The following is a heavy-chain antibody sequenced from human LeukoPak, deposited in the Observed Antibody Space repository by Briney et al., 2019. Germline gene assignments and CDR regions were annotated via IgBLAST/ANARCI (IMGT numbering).Heavy chain of an antibody. CDR1: GFTFSSYA. D-gene: IGHD6-19*01. CDR2: ISGSGGIT. CDR3: AKDRGLAVAGTLFDY. V-gene: IGHV3-23*01. J-gene: IGHJ4*02. Sequence: GGSLRLSCAASGFTFSSYAMNWVRQAPGKRLEWVSVISGSGGITYYADSVKGRFTISRDNSKNTLYLQMNSLRVEDTAIYYCAKDRGLAVAGTLFDYWGQGTLVTVSS.